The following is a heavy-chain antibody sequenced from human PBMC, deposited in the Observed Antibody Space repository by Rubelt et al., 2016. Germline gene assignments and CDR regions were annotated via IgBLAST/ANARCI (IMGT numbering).Heavy chain of an antibody. J-gene: IGHJ5*02. D-gene: IGHD6-13*01. CDR2: INPSGGST. Sequence: QVQLVQSGAEVKKPGASVKVSRKASGYTFTSYYMHWVRQAPGQGLEWMGIINPSGGSTSYAQKFQGRVTMTRERATSTVYMVLTSLRSEDTAVYYCARNHYSSSWYRNPWGQGTLVTGSS. V-gene: IGHV1-46*01. CDR1: GYTFTSYY. CDR3: ARNHYSSSWYRNP.